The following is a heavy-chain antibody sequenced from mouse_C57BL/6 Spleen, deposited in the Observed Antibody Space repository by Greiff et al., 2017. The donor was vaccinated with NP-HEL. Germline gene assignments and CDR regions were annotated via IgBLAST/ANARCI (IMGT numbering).Heavy chain of an antibody. CDR2: IYPGDGDT. J-gene: IGHJ2*01. CDR1: GYAFSSYW. D-gene: IGHD1-1*01. CDR3: ARFVITTVVATDYFDY. Sequence: VKLMESGAELVKPGASVKISCKASGYAFSSYWMNWVKQRPGKGLEWIGQIYPGDGDTNYNGKFKGKATLTADKSSSTAYMQLSSLTSEDSAVYFCARFVITTVVATDYFDYWGQGTTLTVSS. V-gene: IGHV1-80*01.